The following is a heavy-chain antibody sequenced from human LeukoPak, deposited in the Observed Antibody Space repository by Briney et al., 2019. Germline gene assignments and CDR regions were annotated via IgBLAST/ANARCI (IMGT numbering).Heavy chain of an antibody. V-gene: IGHV4-34*01. CDR2: ISHSGST. J-gene: IGHJ5*02. CDR3: ARVDGYSYVSGNFYNYWFDP. D-gene: IGHD3-10*01. CDR1: GGSFSGYY. Sequence: SETLSLTCAVYGGSFSGYYWRWIRQPTGKGLEWIGKISHSGSTNYNASLESRVTISLDSFKNQFSLKLTSVTAADTAVYYCARVDGYSYVSGNFYNYWFDPWGQGTLVTVSS.